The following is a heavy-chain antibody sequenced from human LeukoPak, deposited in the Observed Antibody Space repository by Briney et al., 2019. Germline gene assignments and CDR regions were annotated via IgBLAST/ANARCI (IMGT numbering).Heavy chain of an antibody. CDR2: IYYSGST. V-gene: IGHV4-31*03. CDR1: NGSINSGGHS. J-gene: IGHJ4*02. CDR3: ARDRSGYFDCDY. Sequence: SQTLSLTCTVSNGSINSGGHSWSWIRQHPGTGLEWIAYIYYSGSTYYNPSLKSRVIMSVDTSKNQFSLRLTSVTAADTAIYYCARDRSGYFDCDYWGQGTLVTVSS. D-gene: IGHD3-3*01.